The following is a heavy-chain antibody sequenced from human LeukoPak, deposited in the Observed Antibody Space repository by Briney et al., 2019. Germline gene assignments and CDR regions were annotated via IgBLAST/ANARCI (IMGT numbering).Heavy chain of an antibody. CDR2: IYYSGST. V-gene: IGHV4-59*01. CDR1: GGSINSYY. J-gene: IGHJ3*02. Sequence: SETLSLTCTVSGGSINSYYWSWIRQPPGKGLEWIGYIYYSGSTKYNPSLKSRVTISLDTSKNQLSLRLSSVTAADTAVYYCAREERGTYGYIPFDIWGQGTMVTVSS. D-gene: IGHD5-18*01. CDR3: AREERGTYGYIPFDI.